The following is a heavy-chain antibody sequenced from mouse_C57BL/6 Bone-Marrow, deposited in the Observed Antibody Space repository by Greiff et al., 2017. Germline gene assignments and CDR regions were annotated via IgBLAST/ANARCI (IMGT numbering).Heavy chain of an antibody. Sequence: VQLVESGPGLVQPSQSLSITCTVSGFSLTSYGVHWVRQSPGQGLEWLGVIWSGGSTDYNAAFISRLSISKDNSKSQVFFKMNMLQADHTAIYYGARGDYYGSSAWFAYWGQGTLVTVSA. CDR1: GFSLTSYG. D-gene: IGHD1-1*01. CDR2: IWSGGST. CDR3: ARGDYYGSSAWFAY. V-gene: IGHV2-2*01. J-gene: IGHJ3*01.